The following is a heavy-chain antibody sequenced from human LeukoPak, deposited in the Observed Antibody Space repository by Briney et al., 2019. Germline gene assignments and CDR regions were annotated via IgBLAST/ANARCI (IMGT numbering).Heavy chain of an antibody. V-gene: IGHV3-23*01. CDR1: GFTFSSYA. D-gene: IGHD6-19*01. J-gene: IGHJ4*02. CDR3: AKTDSSGWYPGTFDY. Sequence: GGSLRLSCAASGFTFSSYAMSWVRQAPGKGLEWVSAISGRGGSAYYADSVKGWFTIFRDNSKNTLYLQMNSLRADDTAVYFCAKTDSSGWYPGTFDYWGQGTLATVSS. CDR2: ISGRGGSA.